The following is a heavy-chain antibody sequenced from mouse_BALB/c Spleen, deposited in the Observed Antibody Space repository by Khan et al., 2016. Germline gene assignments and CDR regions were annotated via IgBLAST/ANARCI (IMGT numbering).Heavy chain of an antibody. CDR1: GFDFRRYW. J-gene: IGHJ1*01. CDR3: ATAFGYVDV. V-gene: IGHV4-1*02. Sequence: EVQLLESGGGLVQPGGSLKLSCAASGFDFRRYWMSWVRQAPGKGLEWIGEINPDSSTTNYTPSLKEKFIISRDNATNTLYLQMRKVRSEDSALYYCATAFGYVDVWEALTAVTVSS. CDR2: INPDSSTT.